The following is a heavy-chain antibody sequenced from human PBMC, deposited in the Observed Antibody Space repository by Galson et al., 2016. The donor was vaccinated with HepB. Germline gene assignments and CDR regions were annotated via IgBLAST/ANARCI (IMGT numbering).Heavy chain of an antibody. D-gene: IGHD6-6*01. Sequence: SLRLSCAASGFVVSSTYMAWVRQAPGRGLECVSLLYRDGFTYYAEPVKGRFTIFRDNSKNTFYLQMNSLRADDTAVYYCARDGRQDRGSIFDYWGQGTLVTVSS. CDR3: ARDGRQDRGSIFDY. J-gene: IGHJ4*02. V-gene: IGHV3-66*01. CDR2: LYRDGFT. CDR1: GFVVSSTY.